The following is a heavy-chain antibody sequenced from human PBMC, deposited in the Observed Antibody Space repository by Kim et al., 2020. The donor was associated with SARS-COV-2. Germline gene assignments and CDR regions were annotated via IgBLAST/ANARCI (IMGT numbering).Heavy chain of an antibody. Sequence: GGSLRLSCAASGFTFSSSDMNWVRQAPGKGLEWVSSISSSSNYIYYADSVEGRFTISRDNAKNSLYLQMNSLRAEDTAVYYCASLPSGSYYGNWGQGTLVTVSS. CDR3: ASLPSGSYYGN. J-gene: IGHJ4*02. CDR1: GFTFSSSD. CDR2: ISSSSNYI. V-gene: IGHV3-21*01. D-gene: IGHD1-26*01.